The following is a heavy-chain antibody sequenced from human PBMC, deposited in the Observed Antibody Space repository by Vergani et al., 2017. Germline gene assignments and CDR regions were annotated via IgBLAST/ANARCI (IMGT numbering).Heavy chain of an antibody. CDR1: GFTFSSND. J-gene: IGHJ6*04. CDR3: AKEFCGTGNCYGWNHLEV. CDR2: IGVDGDR. V-gene: IGHV3-13*01. Sequence: VESGGGLVQPGGSLRLSCTVSGFTFSSNDFHWVRQTAGKGLEWVSSIGVDGDRYYSDSVKGRFTISRDNGQSYLYLYMDNLRVEDTAVYFCAKEFCGTGNCYGWNHLEVWGEGTSVTVSS. D-gene: IGHD1-1*01.